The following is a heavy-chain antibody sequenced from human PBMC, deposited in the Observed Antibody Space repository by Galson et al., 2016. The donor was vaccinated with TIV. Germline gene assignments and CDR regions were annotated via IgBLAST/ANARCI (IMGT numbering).Heavy chain of an antibody. V-gene: IGHV3-53*01. Sequence: SLRLSCAASGFIVDDNYMTWIRQAPGKGLEWVSVIYGDGRTYYTDSVRGRFTIFRDSSKNTLYLQMNSLRAEDTAVYYCARDRYYDARGYYYYYYGMDVWGQGTTVTVSS. CDR3: ARDRYYDARGYYYYYYGMDV. J-gene: IGHJ6*02. CDR1: GFIVDDNY. D-gene: IGHD3-22*01. CDR2: IYGDGRT.